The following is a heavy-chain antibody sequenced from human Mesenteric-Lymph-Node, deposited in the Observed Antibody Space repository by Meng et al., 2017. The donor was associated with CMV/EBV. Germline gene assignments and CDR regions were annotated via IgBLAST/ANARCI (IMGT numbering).Heavy chain of an antibody. J-gene: IGHJ6*02. V-gene: IGHV3-15*01. CDR2: IKSKTDGGTT. D-gene: IGHD1-26*01. CDR1: GFTFSNYW. CDR3: TTAVGATGSANYYYYYGMDV. Sequence: GESLKISCAASGFTFSNYWMSWVRQAPGKGLEWVGRIKSKTDGGTTDYAAPVKGRFTISRDDSKNTLYLQMNSLKTEDTAVYYCTTAVGATGSANYYYYYGMDVWGQGTTVTVSS.